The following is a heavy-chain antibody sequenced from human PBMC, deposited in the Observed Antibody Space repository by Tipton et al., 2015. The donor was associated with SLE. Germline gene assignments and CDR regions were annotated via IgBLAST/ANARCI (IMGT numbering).Heavy chain of an antibody. V-gene: IGHV3-48*03. CDR2: ISSSGSNI. CDR1: GFTFSSYE. D-gene: IGHD1-26*01. CDR3: AGGTYTWDAFDI. Sequence: SLRLSCAASGFTFSSYEMNWVRQAQGKGLQWVSYISSSGSNIYYADSVKGRFTISRDNSKNTLYLQMTSLRAEDTAGYYCAGGTYTWDAFDIWGQGTMVTVSS. J-gene: IGHJ3*02.